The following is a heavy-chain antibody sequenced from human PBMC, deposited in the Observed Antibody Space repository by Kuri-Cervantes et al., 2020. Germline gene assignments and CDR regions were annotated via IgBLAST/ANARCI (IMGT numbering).Heavy chain of an antibody. CDR1: GGSISSSNW. CDR3: ARGGGSSWPTFEF. CDR2: IYHSGST. Sequence: GSLRLSCAVSGGSISSSNWWSWVRQPPGKGLEWIGEIYHSGSTNYNPSLKSRVTISVDKSKNQFSLKLSSVTAADTAVYYCARGGGSSWPTFEFWGQGTLVTVSS. V-gene: IGHV4-4*02. J-gene: IGHJ4*02. D-gene: IGHD6-13*01.